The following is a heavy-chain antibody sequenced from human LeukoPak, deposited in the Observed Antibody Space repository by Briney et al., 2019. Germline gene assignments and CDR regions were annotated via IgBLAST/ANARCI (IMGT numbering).Heavy chain of an antibody. Sequence: PGGSLRLSCAASEFTFSSYSMNWVRQAPGKGLEWVSYITNSGNSKSYADSVKGRFTISRDNTKSSLYLQMNGLRAEDTAVYYCARPVGCNGGTCAPFDYWGQGTLVTVSS. CDR3: ARPVGCNGGTCAPFDY. CDR1: EFTFSSYS. V-gene: IGHV3-48*01. CDR2: ITNSGNSK. D-gene: IGHD2-15*01. J-gene: IGHJ4*02.